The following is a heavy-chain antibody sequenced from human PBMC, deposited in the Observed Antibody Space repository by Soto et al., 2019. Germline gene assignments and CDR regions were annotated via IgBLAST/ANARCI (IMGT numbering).Heavy chain of an antibody. J-gene: IGHJ6*02. V-gene: IGHV3-30-3*01. D-gene: IGHD6-19*01. CDR1: GFTFSSYA. CDR3: ARPDNSGWYPPYYYYAMYV. Sequence: GGSLRLSCAASGFTFSSYAMHWVRQAPGKGLEWVAVISYDGSNKYYADSVKGRFTISRDNSKNTLCLQMNSLRAEDTAVYYCARPDNSGWYPPYYYYAMYVWGQGTMVTVS. CDR2: ISYDGSNK.